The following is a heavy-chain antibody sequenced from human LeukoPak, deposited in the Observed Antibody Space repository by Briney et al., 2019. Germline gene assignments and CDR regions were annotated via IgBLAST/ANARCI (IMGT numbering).Heavy chain of an antibody. J-gene: IGHJ4*02. CDR3: ARTRDIGGYSSSWYCDY. CDR2: IKQDRSEK. V-gene: IGHV3-7*03. CDR1: GFTFSNYA. Sequence: GGSLRLSCAASGFTFSNYAIHWVRQAPGKGLEWVANIKQDRSEKYYVDSVKGRFTISRDNAKNSLYLQMNSLRAEDTALYYCARTRDIGGYSSSWYCDYWGQGTLVTVSS. D-gene: IGHD6-13*01.